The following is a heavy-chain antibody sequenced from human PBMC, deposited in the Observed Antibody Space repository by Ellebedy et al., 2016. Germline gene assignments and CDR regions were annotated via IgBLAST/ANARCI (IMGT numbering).Heavy chain of an antibody. CDR3: ARAPYDYGDYDRESDYYYGMDV. D-gene: IGHD4-17*01. Sequence: GESLKISCAASGFTFSSYSMNWVRQAPGKGLEWVSYISSSSSTIYYADSVKGRFTISRDNAKNSLYLQINSLRAEDTAVYYCARAPYDYGDYDRESDYYYGMDVWGQGTTVTVSS. J-gene: IGHJ6*02. CDR1: GFTFSSYS. V-gene: IGHV3-48*01. CDR2: ISSSSSTI.